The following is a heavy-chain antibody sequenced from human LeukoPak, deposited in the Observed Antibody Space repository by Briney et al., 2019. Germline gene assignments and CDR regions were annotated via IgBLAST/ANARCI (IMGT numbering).Heavy chain of an antibody. J-gene: IGHJ5*02. CDR3: ARESNYHGSGTGWFDP. CDR2: FYYSGST. D-gene: IGHD3-10*01. CDR1: RGSLSRGVFS. Sequence: SETLSLTRAVSRGSLSRGVFSWSWVPPPPQERVDRGVDFYYSGSTYYNPSLKSRVTISVDTSKNQLSLKLSYVTAADTALYYCARESNYHGSGTGWFDPWGQGTLVTVSS. V-gene: IGHV4-30-4*07.